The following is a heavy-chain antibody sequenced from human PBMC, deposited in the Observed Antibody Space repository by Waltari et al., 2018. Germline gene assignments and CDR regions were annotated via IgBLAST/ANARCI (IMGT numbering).Heavy chain of an antibody. CDR2: IHGGNGNT. J-gene: IGHJ4*02. CDR1: GYTFTKYS. V-gene: IGHV1-3*01. D-gene: IGHD3-3*01. CDR3: AKTQYDCWSAYFDY. Sequence: QVYLVQSGAELKKPGASVKVSCKASGYTFTKYSMHWVRQPPGQGLEWMGWIHGGNGNTKYSKKFQDRLRISQDTSATTVYMELSSLTSEDTAVYYCAKTQYDCWSAYFDYWGQGTLVTVSS.